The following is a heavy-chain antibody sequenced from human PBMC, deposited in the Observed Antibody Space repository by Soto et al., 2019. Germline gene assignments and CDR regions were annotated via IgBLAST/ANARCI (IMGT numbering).Heavy chain of an antibody. CDR3: ARGHSSSWYEFDP. CDR2: IFQSVST. D-gene: IGHD6-13*01. Sequence: SETLSLTCTVSGASINNYYWSWIRQPPGKGLEWIAYIFQSVSTSYSPSLQSRVTISLDTSNNRCSLKLSSVTAADTAVYYCARGHSSSWYEFDPWGQGTLVTVSS. J-gene: IGHJ5*02. V-gene: IGHV4-59*08. CDR1: GASINNYY.